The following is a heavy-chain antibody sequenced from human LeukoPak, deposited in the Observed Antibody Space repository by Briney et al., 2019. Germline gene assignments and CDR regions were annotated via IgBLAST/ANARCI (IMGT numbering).Heavy chain of an antibody. V-gene: IGHV4-31*03. CDR3: ARLYSSSSGQTFDY. CDR2: IYYSGTT. CDR1: GGSISSGGYY. D-gene: IGHD6-6*01. J-gene: IGHJ4*02. Sequence: PSETLSLTCTVSGGSISSGGYYWSWIRQRPGEGLEWIGYIYYSGTTYYNPSLKSRVTISVDTSQNQFSLRLSSVTAADTAVYYCARLYSSSSGQTFDYWGQGTLVTVSS.